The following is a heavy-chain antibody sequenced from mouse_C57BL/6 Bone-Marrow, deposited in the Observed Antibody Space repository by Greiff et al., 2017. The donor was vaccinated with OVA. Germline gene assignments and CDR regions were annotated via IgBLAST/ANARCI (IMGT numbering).Heavy chain of an antibody. V-gene: IGHV5-12*01. CDR2: ISNGGGST. J-gene: IGHJ2*01. CDR1: GFTFSDYY. D-gene: IGHD1-1*01. Sequence: EVKLMESGGGLVQPGGSLKLSCAASGFTFSDYYMYWVRQTPEKRLEWVAYISNGGGSTYYPDTVKGRFTISRDNAKNTLYLQMIRLKSEDTAMYYCARQGYYGSSSFDYWGQGTTLTVSS. CDR3: ARQGYYGSSSFDY.